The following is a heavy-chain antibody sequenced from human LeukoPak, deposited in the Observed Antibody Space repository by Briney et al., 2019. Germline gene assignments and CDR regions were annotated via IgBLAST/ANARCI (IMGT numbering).Heavy chain of an antibody. CDR3: ARAPSEIGGYYPEYFRH. CDR2: IKSDGST. Sequence: GGSLRLSCAASGFTFSTYWMHWVRQAPGKGLVWVSRIKSDGSTNYADSVKGRFTISRNNAKNTVSLQMNSLRPEDTGVYYCARAPSEIGGYYPEYFRHWGQGTLVTVSS. V-gene: IGHV3-74*01. CDR1: GFTFSTYW. D-gene: IGHD3-22*01. J-gene: IGHJ1*01.